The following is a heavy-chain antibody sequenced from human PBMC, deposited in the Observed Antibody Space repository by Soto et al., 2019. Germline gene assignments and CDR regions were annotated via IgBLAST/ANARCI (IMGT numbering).Heavy chain of an antibody. D-gene: IGHD5-12*01. Sequence: GASVTVSCKASGITFSTYAIHWVRQAPGQSLEWMGWINTGNGNTRYSQNFQGRVTLTGDTSASTAYMDLSSLRSEDTSIYYCARAISGYVTWGQGTLVTVSS. CDR2: INTGNGNT. J-gene: IGHJ5*02. CDR3: ARAISGYVT. CDR1: GITFSTYA. V-gene: IGHV1-3*04.